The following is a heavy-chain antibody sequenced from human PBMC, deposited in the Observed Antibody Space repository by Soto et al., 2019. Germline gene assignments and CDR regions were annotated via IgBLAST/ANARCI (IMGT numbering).Heavy chain of an antibody. J-gene: IGHJ4*02. D-gene: IGHD6-19*01. V-gene: IGHV3-9*01. CDR2: LNWRGDNV. Sequence: PGGSLRLSCAASGFSFDRYAMHWVRQVPGRGLEWVAGLNWRGDNVAYVDSVKGRFTISRDNAKQSLLLQMDSLRPEDTAHYYCAKDRDAYSTGWYYFDYWGQGTQVTVSS. CDR1: GFSFDRYA. CDR3: AKDRDAYSTGWYYFDY.